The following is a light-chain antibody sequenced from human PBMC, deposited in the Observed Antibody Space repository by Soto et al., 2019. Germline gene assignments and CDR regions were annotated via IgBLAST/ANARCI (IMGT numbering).Light chain of an antibody. Sequence: QSALTQPASVSGSPGQSITISCTGSSNDVGGYDYVSWYQQYPGKAPKLMIYDVSNRPSGVSNRFSGSKSGNTASLTISGLQADDEADYYCSSFTSSTTRVFGTGTKVTVL. V-gene: IGLV2-14*01. J-gene: IGLJ1*01. CDR2: DVS. CDR3: SSFTSSTTRV. CDR1: SNDVGGYDY.